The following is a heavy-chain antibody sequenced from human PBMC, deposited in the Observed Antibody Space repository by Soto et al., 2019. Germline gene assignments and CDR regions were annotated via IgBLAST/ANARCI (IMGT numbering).Heavy chain of an antibody. CDR3: ARDRGVVVPAAIGWFDP. V-gene: IGHV4-4*07. D-gene: IGHD2-2*01. CDR2: IYTSGST. CDR1: GGSISSYY. Sequence: SETLSLTCTVSGGSISSYYWSWIRQPAGKGLEWIGRIYTSGSTNYNPSLKSRVTMSADTSKNQFSLKLSSVTAADTAVYYCARDRGVVVPAAIGWFDPWGQGTLVTVSS. J-gene: IGHJ5*02.